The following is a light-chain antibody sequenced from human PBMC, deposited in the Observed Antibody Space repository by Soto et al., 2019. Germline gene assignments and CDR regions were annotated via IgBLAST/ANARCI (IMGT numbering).Light chain of an antibody. J-gene: IGLJ1*01. CDR2: DVT. CDR3: TSYSTSSTPYV. Sequence: QSVLTQPASVSGSPGQSITISCTGTSSDIGDYHYVSWYQLLPGKAPKLLIYDVTNRPSGVSNRFSGSKSGNTASLTISGLQAEDEADYYCTSYSTSSTPYVFGTGTKVTVL. CDR1: SSDIGDYHY. V-gene: IGLV2-14*03.